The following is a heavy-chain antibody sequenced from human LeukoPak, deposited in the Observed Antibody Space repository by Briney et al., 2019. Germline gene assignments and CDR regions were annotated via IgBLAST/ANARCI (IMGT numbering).Heavy chain of an antibody. J-gene: IGHJ4*02. CDR2: IYSGGST. V-gene: IGHV3-66*01. D-gene: IGHD5-12*01. CDR1: GFTVSSNY. CDR3: ARDRGYSGYDPIGLFDY. Sequence: QTGGSLRLSYAASGFTVSSNYMSWVRQAPGKGLEWVSVIYSGGSTYYADSVKGRFTISRDNSKNTLYLQMNSLRAEDTAVYYCARDRGYSGYDPIGLFDYWGQGTLVTVSS.